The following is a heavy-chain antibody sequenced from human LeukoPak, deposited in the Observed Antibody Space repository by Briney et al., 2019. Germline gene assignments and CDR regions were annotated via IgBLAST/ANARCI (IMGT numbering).Heavy chain of an antibody. D-gene: IGHD4-23*01. CDR2: ISSSSSSYI. J-gene: IGHJ3*02. V-gene: IGHV3-21*01. Sequence: GGSLRLSCAASGFTFSSYSMQWVRQAPGKGLEWVSCISSSSSSYIYYADSVKGRFTISRDNAKNSLYLQMNSLRAEDTAVYYCARDRGGNSGRDAFDIWGQGTMVTVSS. CDR3: ARDRGGNSGRDAFDI. CDR1: GFTFSSYS.